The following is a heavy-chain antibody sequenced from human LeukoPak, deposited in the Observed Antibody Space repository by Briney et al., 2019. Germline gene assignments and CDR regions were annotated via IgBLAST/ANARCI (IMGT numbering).Heavy chain of an antibody. D-gene: IGHD6-13*01. CDR2: INSDESTT. Sequence: PGGSLRLSCEASGFTFSSYWMHWVRQAPGKGLVWVSRINSDESTTNYADSAKGRFTISRDNAKNTLYLQMDSLRAEDTAVYYCVRESGAAADYWGQGTLVTVSS. J-gene: IGHJ4*02. V-gene: IGHV3-74*01. CDR1: GFTFSSYW. CDR3: VRESGAAADY.